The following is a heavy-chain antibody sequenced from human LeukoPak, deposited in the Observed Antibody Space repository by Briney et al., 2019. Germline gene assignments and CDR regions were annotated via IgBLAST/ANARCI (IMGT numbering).Heavy chain of an antibody. V-gene: IGHV4-39*01. CDR3: ARHNAPRRVGFDF. CDR2: LSHAGNT. Sequence: PSETLSLTCTVSGDSVSSGTYYWSWIRQPPGKGLEWVACLSHAGNTWYNPSLESRLSISVDTSKNQFSLKFSSVTAADTALYWCARHNAPRRVGFDFWGQGILVTVSS. J-gene: IGHJ4*02. D-gene: IGHD2-2*01. CDR1: GDSVSSGTYY.